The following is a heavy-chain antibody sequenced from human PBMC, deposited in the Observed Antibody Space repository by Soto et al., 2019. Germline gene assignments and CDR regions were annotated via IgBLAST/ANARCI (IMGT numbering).Heavy chain of an antibody. CDR2: ITIRAGNI. D-gene: IGHD5-18*01. CDR3: VRDRDLDRDMVHADL. CDR1: GFTISGCS. Sequence: GGSLRLSCEASGFTISGCSMNWVRQAPGKGLEWLAYITIRAGNIVYADSVRGRFTISADNAENSVFLQMNSLRNEDTAVYFCVRDRDLDRDMVHADLWGQGTLVTVSS. J-gene: IGHJ4*01. V-gene: IGHV3-48*02.